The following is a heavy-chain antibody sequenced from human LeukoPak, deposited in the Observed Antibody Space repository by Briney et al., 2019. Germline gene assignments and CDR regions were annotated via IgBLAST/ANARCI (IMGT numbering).Heavy chain of an antibody. CDR3: ARHTKWLRSMIFDY. CDR2: INHSGST. Sequence: SETLSLTWAVYGGSFSGYYWSWIRQPPGKGLEWIGEINHSGSTNYNPSLKSRVTISVDTSKNQFSLKLSSVTAADTAVYYCARHTKWLRSMIFDYWGQGTLVTVSS. D-gene: IGHD5-12*01. V-gene: IGHV4-34*01. J-gene: IGHJ4*02. CDR1: GGSFSGYY.